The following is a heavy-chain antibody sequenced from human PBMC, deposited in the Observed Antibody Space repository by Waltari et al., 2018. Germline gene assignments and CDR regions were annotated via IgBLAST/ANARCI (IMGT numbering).Heavy chain of an antibody. V-gene: IGHV3-74*01. CDR2: INSEGSDT. CDR3: TRDSPSWI. CDR1: GFTFSSFW. J-gene: IGHJ3*02. Sequence: EGHLVESGGGLVQPGGSLKLSCAASGFTFSSFWMHWVRQVPGQGLVWVSRINSEGSDTSYADSVRGRFTVSRDNAKNMAYLQMNSLRAEDTAIYYCTRDSPSWIWGQGTMVSVSS.